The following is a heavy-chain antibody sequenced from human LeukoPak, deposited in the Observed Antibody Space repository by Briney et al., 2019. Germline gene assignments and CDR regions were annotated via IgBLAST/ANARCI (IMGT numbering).Heavy chain of an antibody. CDR2: INPNSGGT. CDR3: AREPSYSNLGMDV. V-gene: IGHV1-2*06. CDR1: GYTFTGYY. D-gene: IGHD4-11*01. J-gene: IGHJ6*02. Sequence: ASVKVSCKASGYTFTGYYMHWVRQAPGQGLEWMGRINPNSGGTNYAQKFQGRVTMTRDTSISTAYMELSRLRSDDTAVHYCAREPSYSNLGMDVWGQGTTVTVSS.